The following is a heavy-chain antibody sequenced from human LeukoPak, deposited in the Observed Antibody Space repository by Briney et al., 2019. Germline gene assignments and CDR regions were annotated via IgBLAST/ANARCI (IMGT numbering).Heavy chain of an antibody. D-gene: IGHD6-6*01. CDR2: ISSSASTI. CDR1: GFTFSDYY. J-gene: IGHJ4*02. V-gene: IGHV3-11*01. CDR3: ARMYSSSSSYFDY. Sequence: PGGSLRLSCAASGFTFSDYYTSWVRQAPGKGLEWVSYISSSASTIYYANSVKGRFTISRDNAKNSLYLQMNSLRAEDTAVYYCARMYSSSSSYFDYWGQGTLVTVSS.